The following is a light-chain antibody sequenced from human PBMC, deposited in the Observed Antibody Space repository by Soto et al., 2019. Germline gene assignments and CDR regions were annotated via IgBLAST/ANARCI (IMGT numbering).Light chain of an antibody. J-gene: IGLJ1*01. CDR1: SSDIGGYNF. Sequence: QSVLTQPSSVSGSPGQSITISCTGTSSDIGGYNFVSWYQHHPGKAPRLLIFDVSDRPSGVSDRFSGSMSGNTASLTISGLQVEDEADYYCSSYISSSTPYVFGAGTKVAVL. CDR3: SSYISSSTPYV. V-gene: IGLV2-14*03. CDR2: DVS.